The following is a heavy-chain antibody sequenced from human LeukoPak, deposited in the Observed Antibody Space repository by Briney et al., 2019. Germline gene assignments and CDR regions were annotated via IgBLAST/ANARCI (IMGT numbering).Heavy chain of an antibody. Sequence: GGSLRLSCAASGFTFSSYPMSWVRQAPGKGLEWVSVIYRGVSTYYADSVKGRFTISRDNSKNTLYLQMNSLRAEDTAVYYCARITAMNYFDYWGQGTLVTVSS. J-gene: IGHJ4*02. CDR1: GFTFSSYP. CDR3: ARITAMNYFDY. D-gene: IGHD5-18*01. V-gene: IGHV3-53*01. CDR2: IYRGVST.